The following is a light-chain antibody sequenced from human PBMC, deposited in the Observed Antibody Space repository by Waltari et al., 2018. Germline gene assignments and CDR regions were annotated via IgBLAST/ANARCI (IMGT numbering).Light chain of an antibody. V-gene: IGLV1-40*01. J-gene: IGLJ1*01. CDR3: QSYDSSLSSYV. CDR2: GNN. CDR1: SPNIGAGYD. Sequence: QSVLTQAPSVSGAPGQRVTISCTGSSPNIGAGYDVHWYQQLPGTAPKLLIYGNNNRPSGVPDRFSGSKSGTSASLAITGLQAEDEADYYCQSYDSSLSSYVFGTGTKVTVL.